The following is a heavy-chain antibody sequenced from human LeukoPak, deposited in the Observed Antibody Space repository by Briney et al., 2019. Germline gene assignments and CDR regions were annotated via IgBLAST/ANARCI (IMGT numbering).Heavy chain of an antibody. V-gene: IGHV4-4*07. CDR2: IYTSGST. J-gene: IGHJ4*02. D-gene: IGHD1-26*01. Sequence: SETLSLTCTVSGDSISSYYWSWIRQPAGKGLEWIGRIYTSGSTNYNASLKSRVSMSVDTSKNQFSLKLSSVTAADTAVFYCARENSGSYREFDYWGQGALVTVSS. CDR1: GDSISSYY. CDR3: ARENSGSYREFDY.